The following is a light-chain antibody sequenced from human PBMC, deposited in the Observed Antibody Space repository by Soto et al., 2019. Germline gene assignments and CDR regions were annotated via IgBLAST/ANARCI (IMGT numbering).Light chain of an antibody. J-gene: IGKJ1*01. CDR1: QTISSW. V-gene: IGKV1-5*03. Sequence: DIQMTQSPSSLSTSVGDRFTITCRASQTISSWLAWYQQKPGKAPKLLIYKASTLKSGVPSRFSGSGSGTEFTLTISSLQPDDFATYYCQQYNSYWTFGQGTKVDNK. CDR3: QQYNSYWT. CDR2: KAS.